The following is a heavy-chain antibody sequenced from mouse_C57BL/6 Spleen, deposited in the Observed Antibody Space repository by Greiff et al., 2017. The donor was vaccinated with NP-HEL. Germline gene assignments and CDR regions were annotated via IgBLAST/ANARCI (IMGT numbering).Heavy chain of an antibody. Sequence: VQLQQSGPELVKPGASVKISCKASGYAFSSSWMNWVKQRPGKGLEWIGRIYPGDGDTNYNGKFKGKATLTADKSSSTAYMQLSSLTSEDSAVYFCASEGYGFDYWGQGTTLTVSS. J-gene: IGHJ2*01. CDR1: GYAFSSSW. CDR3: ASEGYGFDY. V-gene: IGHV1-82*01. D-gene: IGHD2-3*01. CDR2: IYPGDGDT.